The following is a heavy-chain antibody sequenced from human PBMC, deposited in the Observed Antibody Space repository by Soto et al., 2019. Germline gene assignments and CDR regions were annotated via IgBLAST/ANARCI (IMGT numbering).Heavy chain of an antibody. CDR1: GYSFTSYW. V-gene: IGHV5-51*01. J-gene: IGHJ6*02. CDR2: IYPGDSDT. D-gene: IGHD6-6*01. CDR3: ARRDSSSPVLDGMDV. Sequence: EVQLVPSGAEVKKPGESLKISRKGSGYSFTSYWIGWVRQMPGKGLEWMGIIYPGDSDTSYSPSFQGQVTISADKSISTAYLQCSSLKASDTAMYCCARRDSSSPVLDGMDVWGQGTTVTVSS.